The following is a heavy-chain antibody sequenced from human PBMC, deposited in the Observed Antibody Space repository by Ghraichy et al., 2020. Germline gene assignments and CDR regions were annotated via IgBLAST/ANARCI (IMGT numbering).Heavy chain of an antibody. CDR1: GFTFSRYW. CDR2: IREDGSEK. V-gene: IGHV3-7*01. D-gene: IGHD3-22*01. Sequence: GESLNISCAASGFTFSRYWMSWVRQAPGKGLEWVANIREDGSEKYYVDSVKGRFTTSRDNATNSLYLQMNSLRAEDTAVYYCAREGRQYDGSNNDAFDIWGQGTMVTVS. J-gene: IGHJ3*02. CDR3: AREGRQYDGSNNDAFDI.